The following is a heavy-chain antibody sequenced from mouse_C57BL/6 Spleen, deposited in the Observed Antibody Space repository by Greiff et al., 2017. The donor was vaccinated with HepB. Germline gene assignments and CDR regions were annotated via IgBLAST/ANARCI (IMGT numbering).Heavy chain of an antibody. CDR2: ISSGGSYT. V-gene: IGHV5-6*01. Sequence: EVKLMESGGDLVKPGGSLKLSCAASGFTFSSYGMSWVRQTPDNRLEWVATISSGGSYTYYPDSVTGRFPISRDNAKNTLYLQMRSLKSEDTAMYYCALITTVQGPFDYWGQGTTLTVSS. D-gene: IGHD1-1*01. J-gene: IGHJ2*01. CDR3: ALITTVQGPFDY. CDR1: GFTFSSYG.